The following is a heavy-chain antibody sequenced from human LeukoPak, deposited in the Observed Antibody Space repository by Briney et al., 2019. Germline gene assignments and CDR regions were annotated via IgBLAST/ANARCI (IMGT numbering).Heavy chain of an antibody. D-gene: IGHD2-2*01. V-gene: IGHV3-23*01. Sequence: GGSLRLSCTASEFTFSSYAMSWVRQAPGKGLEWVSTISGSGGSTYYADSVKGRFTISRDNSKNTLYLQMNSLRAEDTAVYYCAKGMNIVVVPAAIDFDYWGQGTLVTVSS. CDR1: EFTFSSYA. CDR3: AKGMNIVVVPAAIDFDY. CDR2: ISGSGGST. J-gene: IGHJ4*02.